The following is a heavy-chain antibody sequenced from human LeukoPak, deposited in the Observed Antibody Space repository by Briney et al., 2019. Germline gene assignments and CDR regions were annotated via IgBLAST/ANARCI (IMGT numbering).Heavy chain of an antibody. J-gene: IGHJ4*02. CDR2: IYYSGST. V-gene: IGHV4-59*08. D-gene: IGHD1-26*01. CDR1: GGSISSYY. Sequence: SETLSLTCTVSGGSISSYYWSWLRQPPGKGREWSGYIYYSGSTNYNPSLKSRVTISVDTSKNQFSLKLSSVTAADTAVYYCARLRRGSYSTIDYWGQGTLVTVSS. CDR3: ARLRRGSYSTIDY.